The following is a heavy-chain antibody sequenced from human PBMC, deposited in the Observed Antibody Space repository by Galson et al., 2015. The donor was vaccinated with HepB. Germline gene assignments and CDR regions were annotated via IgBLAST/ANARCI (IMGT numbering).Heavy chain of an antibody. CDR2: LSWNSGSY. D-gene: IGHD2-8*01. CDR1: GFTFDNFA. V-gene: IGHV3-9*01. J-gene: IGHJ3*01. CDR3: AKDRWDLLRMGAFDV. Sequence: SLRLSCAASGFTFDNFAMHWVRQVPGKGLEWVSGLSWNSGSYGYADSVKGRFTISRDNSKNSLYLQMNSLRTEDTAVYYCAKDRWDLLRMGAFDVWGQGTLVTVSS.